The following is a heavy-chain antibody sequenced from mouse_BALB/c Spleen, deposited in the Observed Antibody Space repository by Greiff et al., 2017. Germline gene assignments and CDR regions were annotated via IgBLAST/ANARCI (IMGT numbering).Heavy chain of an antibody. CDR3: ARQRARYYAMDY. D-gene: IGHD3-1*01. CDR2: ISSGGGST. Sequence: EVKVVESGGGLVKPGGSLKLSCAASGFAFSSYDMSWVRQTPEKRLEWVAYISSGGGSTYYPDTVKGRFTISRDNAKNTLYLQMSSLKSEDTAMYYCARQRARYYAMDYWGQGTSVTVSS. V-gene: IGHV5-12-1*01. CDR1: GFAFSSYD. J-gene: IGHJ4*01.